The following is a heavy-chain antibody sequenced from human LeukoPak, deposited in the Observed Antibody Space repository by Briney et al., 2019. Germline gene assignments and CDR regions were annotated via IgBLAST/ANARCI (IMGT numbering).Heavy chain of an antibody. CDR3: AKGDDYGDLDY. D-gene: IGHD4-17*01. Sequence: GGSLRLSCAASGFTFSNYAMNWGRQAPGKGLEWVSAISSSGGSTFYTDSVKGRFTVSRDNSKSTLYLQMNSLRAEDTAVYYCAKGDDYGDLDYWGQGTLVTVSS. CDR2: ISSSGGST. V-gene: IGHV3-23*01. CDR1: GFTFSNYA. J-gene: IGHJ4*02.